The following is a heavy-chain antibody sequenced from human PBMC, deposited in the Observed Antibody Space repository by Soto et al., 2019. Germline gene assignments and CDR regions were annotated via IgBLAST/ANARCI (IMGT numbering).Heavy chain of an antibody. D-gene: IGHD6-13*01. Sequence: SETLSLTCAVSGGSISSSNWWSWVRQPPGKGLEWIGEIYHSGSTNYNPSLKSRVTISVDKSKNQFSLKLSSVTAADTAVYYCARDNYSIAAPGIYSNYYYRMDVWGQGTTVTVYS. CDR1: GGSISSSNW. J-gene: IGHJ6*02. V-gene: IGHV4-4*02. CDR2: IYHSGST. CDR3: ARDNYSIAAPGIYSNYYYRMDV.